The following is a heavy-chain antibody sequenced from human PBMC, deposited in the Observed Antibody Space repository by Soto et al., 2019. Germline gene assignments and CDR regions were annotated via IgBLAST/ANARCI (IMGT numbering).Heavy chain of an antibody. CDR2: ISGSGGST. CDR3: AKGGVGYSSPLKGGITMIVVVISPYFDY. Sequence: GESLKISCAASGFTFSSYAMSWVRQAPGKGLEWVSAISGSGGSTYYADSVKGRFTISRDNSKNTLYLQMNSLRAEDTAVYYCAKGGVGYSSPLKGGITMIVVVISPYFDYWGQGTLVTVSS. J-gene: IGHJ4*02. V-gene: IGHV3-23*01. D-gene: IGHD3-22*01. CDR1: GFTFSSYA.